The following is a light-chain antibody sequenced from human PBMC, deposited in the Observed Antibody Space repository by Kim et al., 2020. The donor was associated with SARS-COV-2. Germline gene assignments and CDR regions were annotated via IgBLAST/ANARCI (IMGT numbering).Light chain of an antibody. CDR2: DVN. CDR3: SSYTSSSTVV. J-gene: IGLJ2*01. Sequence: QSALTQPASVSGSPGQSITISCTGTSSDVGGYNYVSWYQQHPGKAPKLTIYDVNNRPSGVSNRFSGSKSGNTASLTISGLQPEDEADYYCSSYTSSSTVVFGGGTQLTVL. V-gene: IGLV2-14*03. CDR1: SSDVGGYNY.